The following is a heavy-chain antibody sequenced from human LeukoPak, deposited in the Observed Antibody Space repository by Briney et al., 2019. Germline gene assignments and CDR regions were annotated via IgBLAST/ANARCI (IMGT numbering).Heavy chain of an antibody. CDR1: GYTFTGYY. CDR3: ARADDFWSGLANTLGY. CDR2: INPNSGGT. D-gene: IGHD3-3*01. Sequence: ASVKVSCKASGYTFTGYYMHWVRQAPGQGLEGMGWINPNSGGTNYVQKFQGRVTMTRDTSISTAYMELSRLRSDDTAVYYCARADDFWSGLANTLGYWGQGTLVTVSS. V-gene: IGHV1-2*02. J-gene: IGHJ4*02.